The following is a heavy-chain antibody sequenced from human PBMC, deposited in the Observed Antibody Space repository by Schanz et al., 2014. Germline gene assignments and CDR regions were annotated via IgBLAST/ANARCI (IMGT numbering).Heavy chain of an antibody. J-gene: IGHJ4*02. CDR1: GFTFSSYA. D-gene: IGHD5-18*01. CDR2: ISYDGGHK. CDR3: AKYGGGYSYGLGEY. Sequence: QVQLVESGGGVVQTGRSLRLSCAASGFTFSSYAMHWVRQAPGRGLQWVALISYDGGHKYYADSVKGRFTISRDNSNNTLYLQMKSLRAEDTAVYYCAKYGGGYSYGLGEYWGQGILVTVSS. V-gene: IGHV3-30*04.